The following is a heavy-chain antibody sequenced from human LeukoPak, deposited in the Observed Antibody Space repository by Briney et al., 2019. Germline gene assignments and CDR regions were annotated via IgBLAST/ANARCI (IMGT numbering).Heavy chain of an antibody. V-gene: IGHV3-23*01. Sequence: PGGSLRLSCAASGFTFSNYVMGWVRQAPGKGLEWVSTISGSGGRTYYADSVKGRFTISRDNSKNTLYLQVNSLRAEDTAVHYCAKGLWDYYGSGIMYYTMDVWGQGTTVTVSS. J-gene: IGHJ6*02. CDR2: ISGSGGRT. CDR3: AKGLWDYYGSGIMYYTMDV. D-gene: IGHD3-10*01. CDR1: GFTFSNYV.